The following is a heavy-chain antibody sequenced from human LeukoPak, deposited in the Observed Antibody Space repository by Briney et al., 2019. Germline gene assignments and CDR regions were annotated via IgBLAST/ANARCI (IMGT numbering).Heavy chain of an antibody. Sequence: GGSLRLSCAASGFAFSSYGMHWVRQAPGKGLEWVAVIWYDGRDKYYADSVKGRFTISRDNSKNTLYLQMNSLRAEDTAVYYCARDHRTTVTVYYFDYWGQGTLVTVSS. CDR1: GFAFSSYG. V-gene: IGHV3-33*01. CDR2: IWYDGRDK. CDR3: ARDHRTTVTVYYFDY. D-gene: IGHD4-17*01. J-gene: IGHJ4*02.